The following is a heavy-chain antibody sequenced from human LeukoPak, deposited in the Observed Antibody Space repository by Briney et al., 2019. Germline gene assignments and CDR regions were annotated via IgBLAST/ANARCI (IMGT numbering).Heavy chain of an antibody. Sequence: GGPLRLSCAASGFTFSRYGMHWVRQAPGKGLVWVSRIKSDGSTNYADSVKGRFTISRDNAKNTVSLQMNSLRAEDTGVYYCARAPSEIGGYYPEYFRHWGQGTLVTVSS. D-gene: IGHD3-22*01. CDR3: ARAPSEIGGYYPEYFRH. CDR1: GFTFSRYG. J-gene: IGHJ1*01. V-gene: IGHV3-74*01. CDR2: IKSDGST.